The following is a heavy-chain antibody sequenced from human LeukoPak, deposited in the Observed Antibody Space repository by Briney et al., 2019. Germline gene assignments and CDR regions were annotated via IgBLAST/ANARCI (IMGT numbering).Heavy chain of an antibody. D-gene: IGHD3-22*01. CDR3: ARWDLGGSSGHSGLDY. V-gene: IGHV3-33*03. J-gene: IGHJ4*02. Sequence: TGGSLRLSCAASGFTFSSYAMHWVRQSPGKGLEWVAVIWYDETNKHYADSVKGRFTISRDNSKNTLHLQMNSLRAEDTAVYYCARWDLGGSSGHSGLDYWGRGTLVTVSS. CDR2: IWYDETNK. CDR1: GFTFSSYA.